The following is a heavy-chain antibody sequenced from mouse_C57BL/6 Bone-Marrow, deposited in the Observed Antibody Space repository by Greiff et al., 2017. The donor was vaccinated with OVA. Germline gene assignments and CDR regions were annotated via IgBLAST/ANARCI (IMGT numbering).Heavy chain of an antibody. V-gene: IGHV14-3*01. D-gene: IGHD1-1*01. CDR2: IDPANGNT. CDR1: GFTITNTY. J-gene: IGHJ2*01. Sequence: EVKLQESVAELVRPGASVKLSCTASGFTITNTYMDWVKQRPEQGLEWIGRIDPANGNTKYTPKFQGKATLTADTSSNTAYLQLSSLTSEDTAIYYCARRFYYGSRLYYFDYWGQGTTLTVSS. CDR3: ARRFYYGSRLYYFDY.